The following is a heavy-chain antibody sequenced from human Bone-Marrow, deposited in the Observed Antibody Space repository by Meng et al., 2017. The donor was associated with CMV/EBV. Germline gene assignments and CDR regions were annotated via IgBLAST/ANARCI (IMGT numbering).Heavy chain of an antibody. CDR2: VYRGNLGI. CDR1: GFTCRKYA. Sequence: LSCAASGFTCRKYAMSWVRQAPGKGLEWVAAVYRGNLGINYVNSVRGRFTISKDYSKNTLDLQMNSLRAEDTAVYYCVKDDPTGWGDYWGQGTLVTVSS. J-gene: IGHJ4*02. CDR3: VKDDPTGWGDY. V-gene: IGHV3-23*03. D-gene: IGHD3-16*01.